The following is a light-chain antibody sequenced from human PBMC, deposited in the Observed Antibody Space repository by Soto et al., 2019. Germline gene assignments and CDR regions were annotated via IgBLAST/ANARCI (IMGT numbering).Light chain of an antibody. CDR3: QKYNSYPWT. CDR2: DAS. V-gene: IGKV1-5*01. J-gene: IGKJ1*01. CDR1: QRISSW. Sequence: DIQITHSPSTLSASVVDRVTITFLASQRISSWLAWYQQKPGKAPKLLIYDASSLESGVPSRFSGSGSGTEFTLTISSLQPDDFATYYCQKYNSYPWTFGQGTKVDIK.